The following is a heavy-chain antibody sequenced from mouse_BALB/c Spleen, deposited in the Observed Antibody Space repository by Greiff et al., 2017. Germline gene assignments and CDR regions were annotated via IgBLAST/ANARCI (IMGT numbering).Heavy chain of an antibody. D-gene: IGHD2-3*01. V-gene: IGHV2-6-5*01. CDR3: AKQEFNDGYLGFFAY. Sequence: QVQLKESGPGLVAPSQSLSITCTVSGFSLTDYGVSWIRQPPGKGLEWLGVIWGGGSTYYNSALKSRLSISKDNSKSQVFLKMNSLQTDDTAMYYCAKQEFNDGYLGFFAYWGQGTLVTVSA. CDR1: GFSLTDYG. CDR2: IWGGGST. J-gene: IGHJ3*01.